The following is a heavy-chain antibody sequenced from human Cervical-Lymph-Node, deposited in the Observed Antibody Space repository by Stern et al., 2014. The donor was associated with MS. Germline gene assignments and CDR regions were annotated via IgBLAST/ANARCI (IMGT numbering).Heavy chain of an antibody. J-gene: IGHJ3*02. CDR2: MTSGSTYI. D-gene: IGHD3-16*01. CDR1: GFTFSSSS. Sequence: EVQLVESGGGLVQPWGSLRLSCAASGFTFSSSSMNWVRQAPGKGLEWVSSMTSGSTYIDYADAVKGRFAISRDNAKNSLYLQMISLRTDDTALYYFARDAINVRGNFDIWGQGTIVSVSS. V-gene: IGHV3-21*01. CDR3: ARDAINVRGNFDI.